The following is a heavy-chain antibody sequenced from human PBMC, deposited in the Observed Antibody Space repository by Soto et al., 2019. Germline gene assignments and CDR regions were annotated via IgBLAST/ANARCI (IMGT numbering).Heavy chain of an antibody. CDR3: TSKSGQLLADAFEI. Sequence: PSETLSLTCAVYGGSFSGYYWTWIRQPPGTGLEWIGEINHSGSTNYNPSLKSRVTISVDTSKNQFSLKLTSVTAADTAGYYWTSKSGQLLADAFEIWGQGTM. D-gene: IGHD3-10*01. CDR1: GGSFSGYY. V-gene: IGHV4-34*01. J-gene: IGHJ3*02. CDR2: INHSGST.